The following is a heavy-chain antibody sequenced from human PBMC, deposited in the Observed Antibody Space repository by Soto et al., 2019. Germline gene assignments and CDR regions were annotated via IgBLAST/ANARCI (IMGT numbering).Heavy chain of an antibody. J-gene: IGHJ4*02. CDR1: GFTVSSNY. V-gene: IGHV3-66*01. Sequence: PGGSLRLSCAASGFTVSSNYMSWVRQAPGKGLEWVSVIYSGGTTYYADSVKCRFTISRNNSKNTLYLQMNSLIAEDTAVYYCARGADYWGQGTLVTVSS. CDR2: IYSGGTT. CDR3: ARGADY.